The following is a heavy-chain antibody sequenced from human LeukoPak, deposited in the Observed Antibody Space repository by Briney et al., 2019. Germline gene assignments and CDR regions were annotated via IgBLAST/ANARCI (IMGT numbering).Heavy chain of an antibody. CDR3: ARRGRGNMVRGVKNWFDP. D-gene: IGHD3-10*01. CDR2: IYYSGST. J-gene: IGHJ5*02. V-gene: IGHV4-39*07. Sequence: PSETLSLTCTVSGGSISSSSYYWGWIRQPPGKGLEWIGSIYYSGSTYYNPSLKSRVTISVDTSKNQFSLKLSSVTAADTAVYYCARRGRGNMVRGVKNWFDPWGQGTLVTVSS. CDR1: GGSISSSSYY.